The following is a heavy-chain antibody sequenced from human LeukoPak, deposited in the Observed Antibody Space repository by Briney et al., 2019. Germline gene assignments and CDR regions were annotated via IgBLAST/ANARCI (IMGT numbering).Heavy chain of an antibody. CDR3: GNYYDSSGYYV. J-gene: IGHJ4*02. CDR2: IKQDGSEK. CDR1: GGSISSSNW. Sequence: GTLSLTCAVSGGSISSSNWWSWVRQPPGKGLEWVANIKQDGSEKYYVDSVKGRFTISRDNAKNSLYLQMNSLRAEDTAVYYCGNYYDSSGYYVWGQGTLVTVSS. V-gene: IGHV3-7*01. D-gene: IGHD3-22*01.